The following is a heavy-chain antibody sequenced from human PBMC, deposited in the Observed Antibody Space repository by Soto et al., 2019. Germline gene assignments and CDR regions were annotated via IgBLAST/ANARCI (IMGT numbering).Heavy chain of an antibody. CDR1: GYSFTSYW. V-gene: IGHV5-51*01. Sequence: PGESLKISCKGSGYSFTSYWIGWVRQMPGKGLEWMGIIYPGDSDTRYSPSFQGQVTISADKSISTAYLQWSSLKASDTAMYYCARWGGYSGSGYDAFDIWGQGTMVTVS. J-gene: IGHJ3*02. D-gene: IGHD1-26*01. CDR3: ARWGGYSGSGYDAFDI. CDR2: IYPGDSDT.